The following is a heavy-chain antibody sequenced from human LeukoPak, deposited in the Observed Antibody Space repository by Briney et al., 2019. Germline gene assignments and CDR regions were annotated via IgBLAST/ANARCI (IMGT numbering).Heavy chain of an antibody. J-gene: IGHJ4*01. Sequence: PGGSLRLSCAASGLTFSSYAMRWVRKTPGKGLERVSGSSGSGGSTFYADSVKGRFTISRDNSENTLSLQMNSLRAEDTAVYYCAKDHGHCGATSCYTYDFWGHGTPVTVSS. D-gene: IGHD2-2*02. CDR3: AKDHGHCGATSCYTYDF. V-gene: IGHV3-23*01. CDR1: GLTFSSYA. CDR2: SSGSGGST.